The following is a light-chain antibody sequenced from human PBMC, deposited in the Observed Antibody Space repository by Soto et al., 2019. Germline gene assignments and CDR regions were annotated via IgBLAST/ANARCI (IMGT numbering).Light chain of an antibody. V-gene: IGKV1D-16*01. CDR1: LDIRRW. CDR3: QQYESFSGT. CDR2: AXA. J-gene: IGKJ1*01. Sequence: DIHMTQSPSSLSASVGARVTIPXRASLDIRRWVAWYQQQPGXAPNXXXDAXAALKRGVPPRLSGSGSGTEFTLTISSLQPEYFATYYCQQYESFSGTFGQGTKLDI.